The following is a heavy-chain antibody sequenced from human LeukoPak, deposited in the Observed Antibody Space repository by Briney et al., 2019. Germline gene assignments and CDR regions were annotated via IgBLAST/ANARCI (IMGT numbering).Heavy chain of an antibody. J-gene: IGHJ3*02. D-gene: IGHD3-22*01. Sequence: GSLRLSCAASGFTFSSYGMHWVRQAPGKGLEWVAVISYDGSNKYYADSVKGRFTISRDNSKNTLYLQMNSLRAEDTAVYYCAKVHTYYYDSSDAFDIWGQGTMVTVSS. CDR3: AKVHTYYYDSSDAFDI. CDR2: ISYDGSNK. CDR1: GFTFSSYG. V-gene: IGHV3-30*18.